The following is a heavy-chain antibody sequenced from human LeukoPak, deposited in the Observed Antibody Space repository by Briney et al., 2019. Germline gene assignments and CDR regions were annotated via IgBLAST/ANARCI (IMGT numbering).Heavy chain of an antibody. CDR3: AREVNPRYDILTGYPLDY. Sequence: SAYVCCMAYGGTLSSYAISWVRQAPGQGRECMGQILPIFGTANYAQKFQGRVTITADESTSTAYMELSSLRSEDTAVYYCAREVNPRYDILTGYPLDYWGQGTLVTVSS. CDR2: ILPIFGTA. J-gene: IGHJ4*02. CDR1: GGTLSSYA. D-gene: IGHD3-9*01. V-gene: IGHV1-69*01.